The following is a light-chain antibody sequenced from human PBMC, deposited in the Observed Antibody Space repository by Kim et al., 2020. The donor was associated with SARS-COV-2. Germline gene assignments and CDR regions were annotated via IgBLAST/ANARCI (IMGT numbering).Light chain of an antibody. V-gene: IGLV1-44*01. Sequence: GQGSTITGAGISCNIDSNTVNWYQQLPGKAPKLLIYSNNQRPSGVPDRFSGSKSGTSASLAISGLQSEDEADYYCAAWDDSLNGVVFGGGTQLTVL. CDR1: SCNIDSNT. CDR3: AAWDDSLNGVV. J-gene: IGLJ2*01. CDR2: SNN.